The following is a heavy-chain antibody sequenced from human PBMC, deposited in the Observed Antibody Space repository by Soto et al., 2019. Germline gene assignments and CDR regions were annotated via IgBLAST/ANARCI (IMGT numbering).Heavy chain of an antibody. D-gene: IGHD1-26*01. CDR3: ASALRGATYGFDI. Sequence: QVQLQESGPGLVKPSETLSLTCTVSGGSLSSYYWSWIRQPPGNRLEWIGYIFYSGSTNYNPSLTRRVTRSLDTPKTQSSLWLRSVTAADMAVYHCASALRGATYGFDIWGPGTMVTVAS. CDR1: GGSLSSYY. J-gene: IGHJ3*02. CDR2: IFYSGST. V-gene: IGHV4-59*01.